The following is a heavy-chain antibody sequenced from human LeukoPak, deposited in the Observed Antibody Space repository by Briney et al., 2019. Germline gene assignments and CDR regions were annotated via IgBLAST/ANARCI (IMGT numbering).Heavy chain of an antibody. J-gene: IGHJ4*02. CDR1: GYTFTSYY. CDR2: INPSGGST. D-gene: IGHD3-3*01. Sequence: GASVKVSCKASGYTFTSYYMHWLRQALGQGLEWRGIINPSGGSTSYAQKFQGRVTMTRDTSISTAYMELSRLRSDDTAVYYCARDLSPYYDFWSGYERLGYWGQGTLVTVSS. CDR3: ARDLSPYYDFWSGYERLGY. V-gene: IGHV1-46*01.